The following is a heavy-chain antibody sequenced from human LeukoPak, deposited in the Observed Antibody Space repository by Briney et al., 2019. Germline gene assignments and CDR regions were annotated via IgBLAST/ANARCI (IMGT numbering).Heavy chain of an antibody. CDR1: GFTFSSYA. CDR2: ISGSGDDT. D-gene: IGHD5-24*01. J-gene: IGHJ4*02. CDR3: AKIGRWLQSGVDY. V-gene: IGHV3-23*01. Sequence: PGGSLRLSCAASGFTFSSYAMSWVRQAPGKGLEWVSAISGSGDDTYYADSVKGRFTISRDNSKNTLYLQMNSLRAEDTAVYYCAKIGRWLQSGVDYWGQGTLVTVSS.